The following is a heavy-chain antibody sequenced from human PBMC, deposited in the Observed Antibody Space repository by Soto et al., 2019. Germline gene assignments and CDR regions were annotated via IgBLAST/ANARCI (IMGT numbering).Heavy chain of an antibody. CDR3: ARCYGSGYNWFDP. V-gene: IGHV4-34*01. J-gene: IGHJ5*02. D-gene: IGHD3-10*01. CDR2: INHSGST. CDR1: GGSFSGYY. Sequence: PSETLSLTCAVYGGSFSGYYWSWIRQPPGKGLEWIGEINHSGSTNYNPSLKSRVTISVDTSKNQFSLKLSSVTAADTAVYYCARCYGSGYNWFDPWGQGTLVTVS.